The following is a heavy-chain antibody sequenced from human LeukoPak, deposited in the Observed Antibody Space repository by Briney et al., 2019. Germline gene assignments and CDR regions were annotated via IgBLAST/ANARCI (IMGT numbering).Heavy chain of an antibody. V-gene: IGHV3-48*04. J-gene: IGHJ4*02. CDR3: AREFPPDY. CDR2: ISFSSSTM. CDR1: GFHFSSYN. Sequence: GGSLRLSCAASGFHFSSYNMNWVRQAPGKGLEWISYISFSSSTMYYADSVKGRFTVSRDNADNSLYLQMNGLRVEDTAVYYCAREFPPDYWGLGTLVTVSS.